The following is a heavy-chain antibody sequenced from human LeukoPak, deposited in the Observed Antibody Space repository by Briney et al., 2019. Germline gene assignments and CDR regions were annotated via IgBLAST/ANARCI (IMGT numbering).Heavy chain of an antibody. D-gene: IGHD2-21*01. CDR1: GYTFTGYY. V-gene: IGHV1-2*02. Sequence: VASVKVSCKASGYTFTGYYMHWVRQAPGQGLEWMGWINPNSGGTNYAQKFQGRVTMTRDTSISTAYMKLSRLRSDDTAVYYCARHLVVIGSNWFDPWGQGTLVTVSS. CDR2: INPNSGGT. CDR3: ARHLVVIGSNWFDP. J-gene: IGHJ5*02.